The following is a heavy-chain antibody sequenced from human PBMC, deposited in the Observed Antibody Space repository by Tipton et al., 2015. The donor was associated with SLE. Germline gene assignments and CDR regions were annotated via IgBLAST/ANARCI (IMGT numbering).Heavy chain of an antibody. CDR2: INRDGSTT. Sequence: LSLTCTVSGGSISSSSYYWGWIRQPPGKGLVWVARINRDGSTTSYADSVKGRFTISRDNAKNTLFLQMDSLRAADTAVYYCARDLESGGSYPLYYFDYWGLGTLVTVSS. J-gene: IGHJ4*02. CDR1: GGSISSSSYY. D-gene: IGHD1-26*01. CDR3: ARDLESGGSYPLYYFDY. V-gene: IGHV3-74*01.